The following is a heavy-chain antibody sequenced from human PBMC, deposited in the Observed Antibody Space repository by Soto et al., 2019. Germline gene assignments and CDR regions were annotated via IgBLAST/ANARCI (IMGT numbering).Heavy chain of an antibody. Sequence: VQLVESGGGLVQPGGSLRLSCSASGFTFSSYAMHWVRQAPGKGLEYVSAISSNGGSTYYADSVKGRFTISRDNSKNTLYLQMSSLRAEDTAVYYCTASSGELLGYGVYWGQGTLVTVSS. J-gene: IGHJ4*02. CDR1: GFTFSSYA. V-gene: IGHV3-64D*08. D-gene: IGHD1-26*01. CDR3: TASSGELLGYGVY. CDR2: ISSNGGST.